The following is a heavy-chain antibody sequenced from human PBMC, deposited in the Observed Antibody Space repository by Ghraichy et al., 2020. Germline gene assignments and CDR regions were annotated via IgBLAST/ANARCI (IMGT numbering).Heavy chain of an antibody. CDR3: ARGDYGDVLLGVDY. Sequence: LSLTCAASGFTFSNCYMNWVRQAPGKGLEWVAYISSTGSIRYYADSVKGRFTISRDNAKNSLYLQMNSLRAEDTAVYYCARGDYGDVLLGVDYWGRGTLVTVSS. CDR2: ISSTGSIR. D-gene: IGHD4-17*01. V-gene: IGHV3-11*01. J-gene: IGHJ4*02. CDR1: GFTFSNCY.